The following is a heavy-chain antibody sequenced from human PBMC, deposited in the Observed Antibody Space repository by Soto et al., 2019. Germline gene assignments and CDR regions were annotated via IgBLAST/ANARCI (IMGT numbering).Heavy chain of an antibody. J-gene: IGHJ4*01. CDR1: GGSISSGGYY. V-gene: IGHV4-31*03. Sequence: QVQLQESGPGLVKPSQTLSLTCTVSGGSISSGGYYWSWIRQHPGKGLEWIGYIYYSGSTYYNPCFNNRVTISVYTSKNQFSLKRSSVTAAEMPGYYCIGLPYYYVSSGSKDYFDYWGQGFLVTVSS. CDR2: IYYSGST. D-gene: IGHD3-22*01. CDR3: IGLPYYYVSSGSKDYFDY.